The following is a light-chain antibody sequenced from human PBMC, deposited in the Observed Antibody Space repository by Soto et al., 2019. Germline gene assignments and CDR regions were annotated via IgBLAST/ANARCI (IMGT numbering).Light chain of an antibody. CDR3: QQYNSYST. Sequence: DIQMTHCPSTLASSVVDRVTITFRASQSISSWLAWYQQKPGKAPKLLIYKASSLESGVPSRFSGSGSGTEFTLTISSLQPDDFATYYCQQYNSYSTFGQGTRLEIK. CDR2: KAS. CDR1: QSISSW. J-gene: IGKJ5*01. V-gene: IGKV1-5*03.